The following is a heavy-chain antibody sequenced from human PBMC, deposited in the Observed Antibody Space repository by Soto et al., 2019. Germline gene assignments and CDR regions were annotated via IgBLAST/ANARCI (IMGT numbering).Heavy chain of an antibody. CDR2: ISSSGSTI. Sequence: PGGSLRLSCAASGFAFSAYEINWVRQAPGKGLEWVSYISSSGSTIFYADSVKGRFTISRDNIKDSLYLHMNSLRADDTAVYYCAIIMQQQFINGYDSDVWGQGTTVTVSS. J-gene: IGHJ6*02. CDR3: AIIMQQQFINGYDSDV. V-gene: IGHV3-48*03. CDR1: GFAFSAYE. D-gene: IGHD5-12*01.